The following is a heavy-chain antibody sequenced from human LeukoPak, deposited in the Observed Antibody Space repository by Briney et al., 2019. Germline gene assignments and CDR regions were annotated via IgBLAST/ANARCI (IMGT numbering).Heavy chain of an antibody. CDR1: GYIFSSYY. J-gene: IGHJ4*02. D-gene: IGHD1-20*01. CDR2: INPSGGST. V-gene: IGHV1-46*03. Sequence: ASVKVSCKASGYIFSSYYMHWVRQAPGQGLEWMGIINPSGGSTTYAQKFQGRVTMTRDTSTSTVYMELSSLRSEDTAVYYCARGGYNWNMFDYWGQGTLVTVSS. CDR3: ARGGYNWNMFDY.